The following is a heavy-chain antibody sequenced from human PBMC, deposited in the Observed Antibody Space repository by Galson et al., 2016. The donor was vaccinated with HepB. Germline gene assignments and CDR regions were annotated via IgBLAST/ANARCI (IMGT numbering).Heavy chain of an antibody. J-gene: IGHJ6*02. Sequence: SLRLSCAASGFTFNKIWMSWVRQAPGKGPEWVGQIKSNSDGGAADYAAPVEGRFTISRDDAKNTLYLQMNNLKTEDTAVYYCTTHGCLTGFYRYYYYERGMDVWGQGTTVTVSS. CDR3: TTHGCLTGFYRYYYYERGMDV. D-gene: IGHD3-9*01. CDR2: IKSNSDGGAA. CDR1: GFTFNKIW. V-gene: IGHV3-15*01.